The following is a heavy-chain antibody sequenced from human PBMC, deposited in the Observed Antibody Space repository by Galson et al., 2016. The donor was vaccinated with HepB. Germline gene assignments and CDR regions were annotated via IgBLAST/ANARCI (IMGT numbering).Heavy chain of an antibody. CDR2: ISSSFNYI. J-gene: IGHJ6*02. CDR3: ARRIRLSWLQYHYYDYGMDV. Sequence: SLRLSCAASGFTFSGYTMNWVRQAPGKGLERVSSISSSFNYIYYADSVKGRFTISRENAKNLLYLQMNSLRAEDTAVYYCARRIRLSWLQYHYYDYGMDVWGQGTMVTVSS. D-gene: IGHD5-24*01. V-gene: IGHV3-21*01. CDR1: GFTFSGYT.